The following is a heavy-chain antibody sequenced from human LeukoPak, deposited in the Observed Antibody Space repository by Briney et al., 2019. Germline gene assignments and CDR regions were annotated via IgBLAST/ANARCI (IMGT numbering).Heavy chain of an antibody. CDR3: ARVGGDSCPTCPNGCFDY. V-gene: IGHV5-51*01. J-gene: IGHJ4*02. D-gene: IGHD2-21*01. CDR1: GYSFTRYW. CDR2: IYPGDSDT. Sequence: GESLKISCKGSGYSFTRYWIGWVRQMPGKGLEWMGIIYPGDSDTRYSPSFRGQVSVSADKSISTAYLQWNSLKASDTAMYYCARVGGDSCPTCPNGCFDYWGQGTLVTVSS.